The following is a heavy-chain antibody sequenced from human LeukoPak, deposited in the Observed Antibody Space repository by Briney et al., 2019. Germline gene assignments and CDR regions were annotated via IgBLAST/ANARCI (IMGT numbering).Heavy chain of an antibody. CDR3: ATDDYGLDY. CDR2: IYYSGST. D-gene: IGHD4-17*01. Sequence: SETLSLTCTVSGGSISSSSYYWGWIRQPPGKGPEWIGSIYYSGSTYYNPSLKSRVTISVDTSKNQFSLKLSSVTAADTAVYYCATDDYGLDYWGQGTLVTVSS. CDR1: GGSISSSSYY. V-gene: IGHV4-39*07. J-gene: IGHJ4*02.